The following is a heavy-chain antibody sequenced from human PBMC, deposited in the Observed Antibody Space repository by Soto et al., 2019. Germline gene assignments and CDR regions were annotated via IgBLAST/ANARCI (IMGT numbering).Heavy chain of an antibody. CDR1: GYTFTSYD. J-gene: IGHJ3*02. V-gene: IGHV1-8*01. D-gene: IGHD3-3*01. CDR3: ARGRYYDFWSGYYTRGIGAHDAFDI. CDR2: MNPNSGNT. Sequence: ASVKVSCKASGYTFTSYDINWVQQATGQGLEWMGWMNPNSGNTGYAQKFQGRVTMTRNTSISTAYMELSSLRSEDTAVYYCARGRYYDFWSGYYTRGIGAHDAFDIWGKGTMVTVSS.